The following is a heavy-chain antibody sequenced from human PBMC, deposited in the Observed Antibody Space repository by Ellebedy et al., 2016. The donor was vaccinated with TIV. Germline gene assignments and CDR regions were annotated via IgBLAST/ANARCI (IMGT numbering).Heavy chain of an antibody. D-gene: IGHD3-10*02. J-gene: IGHJ2*01. CDR2: ISWNSDYI. CDR3: ARASFYDVDLSGWYFDL. Sequence: GGSLRLSCAVSGFTFDDYAMHWVRQAPGKGLEWVSGISWNSDYIGYADSVKGRFTISRDNSKNTLYLQMNSLRTEDTAVYYCARASFYDVDLSGWYFDLWGRGTLITVSP. V-gene: IGHV3-9*01. CDR1: GFTFDDYA.